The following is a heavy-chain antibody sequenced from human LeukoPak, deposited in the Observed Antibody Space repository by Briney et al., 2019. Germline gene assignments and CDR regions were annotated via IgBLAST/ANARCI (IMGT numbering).Heavy chain of an antibody. V-gene: IGHV4-61*01. Sequence: SETLSLSCTVSGGSVSSGTYGWTCIRQPPGKGLEWIGYISDSGSTNYHPSLNSPVTISVDTSKNQFSLKLSSVTAADTAVYYCARVSIYDILTGYYVGGATFDYWGQGTLVTVSS. J-gene: IGHJ4*02. CDR2: ISDSGST. CDR3: ARVSIYDILTGYYVGGATFDY. CDR1: GGSVSSGTYG. D-gene: IGHD3-9*01.